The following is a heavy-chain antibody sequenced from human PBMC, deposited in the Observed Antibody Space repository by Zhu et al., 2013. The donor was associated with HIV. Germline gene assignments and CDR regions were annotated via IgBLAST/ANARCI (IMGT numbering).Heavy chain of an antibody. V-gene: IGHV1-8*01. CDR1: GYTFTSYD. CDR2: MNPNSGNT. CDR3: ARVGLDSGSYYDRLFRYSSGDYYYYYGMDV. D-gene: IGHD3-10*01. Sequence: QVQLVQSGAEVKKPGASVKVSCKASGYTFTSYDINWVRQATGQGLEWMGWMNPNSGNTGYAQKFQGRVTMTRNTSISTAYMELSSLRSEDTAVYYCARVGLDSGSYYDRLFRYSSGDYYYYYGMDVWGQGTTVTVSS. J-gene: IGHJ6*02.